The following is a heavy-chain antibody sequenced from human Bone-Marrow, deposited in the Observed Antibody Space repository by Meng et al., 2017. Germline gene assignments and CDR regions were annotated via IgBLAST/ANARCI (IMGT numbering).Heavy chain of an antibody. Sequence: GHVVEAGDEGNNPGSLGKASGNASGGTFSSYAISWVRQAPGQGLEWMGGIIPIFGTANYARKFQGRVTITADESTSTAYMELSSLRSEDTAVYYCAREGIAAASLQDWGQGTLVTVSS. CDR2: IIPIFGTA. CDR1: GGTFSSYA. V-gene: IGHV1-69*01. J-gene: IGHJ1*01. D-gene: IGHD6-13*01. CDR3: AREGIAAASLQD.